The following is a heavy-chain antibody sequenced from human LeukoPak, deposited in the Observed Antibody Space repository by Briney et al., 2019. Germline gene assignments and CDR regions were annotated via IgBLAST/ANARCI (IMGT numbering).Heavy chain of an antibody. V-gene: IGHV3-74*01. J-gene: IGHJ4*02. CDR3: ARVVDTHFDY. CDR1: GFTFSSYW. D-gene: IGHD5-18*01. Sequence: GGSLRLSCAASGFTFSSYWMHWVRQAPGKGLVWVSRIKSDGSTTSYADSVKGRFTISRDNAKNTLYLQMNSLRAEDTAVYYCARVVDTHFDYWGQGTLVTVSS. CDR2: IKSDGSTT.